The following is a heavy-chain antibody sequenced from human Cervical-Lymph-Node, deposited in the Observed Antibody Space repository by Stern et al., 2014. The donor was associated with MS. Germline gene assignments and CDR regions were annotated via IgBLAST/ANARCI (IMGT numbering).Heavy chain of an antibody. D-gene: IGHD4-17*01. CDR2: IIPIFGKA. Sequence: VQLVQSGAEVKKPGSSVKVSCKASGYTFSRYTISWVRHAPGHGLEWMGGIIPIFGKAKSAPKFQDRLSMTADEATSTAYMELSSLTSDDTAVYYCTRDGDHDVFDVWGQGTKVIVSS. CDR1: GYTFSRYT. V-gene: IGHV1-69*01. J-gene: IGHJ3*01. CDR3: TRDGDHDVFDV.